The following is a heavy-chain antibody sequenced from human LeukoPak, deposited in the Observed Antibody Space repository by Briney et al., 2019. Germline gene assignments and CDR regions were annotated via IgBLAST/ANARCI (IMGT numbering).Heavy chain of an antibody. CDR3: ARQYGSGSYYNEELPFDY. V-gene: IGHV5-51*01. CDR2: IYPGDSDT. D-gene: IGHD3-10*01. CDR1: GYSFTSYW. J-gene: IGHJ4*02. Sequence: GESLKISCKGSGYSFTSYWISWVRQMPGKGLEWMGIIYPGDSDTRYSPSFQGQVTISADKSISTAYLQWSSLKASDTAMYYCARQYGSGSYYNEELPFDYWGQGTLVTVSS.